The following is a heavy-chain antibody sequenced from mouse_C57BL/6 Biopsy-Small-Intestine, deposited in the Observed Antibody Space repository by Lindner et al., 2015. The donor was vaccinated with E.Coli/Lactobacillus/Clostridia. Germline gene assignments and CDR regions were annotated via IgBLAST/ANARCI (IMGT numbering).Heavy chain of an antibody. CDR3: ARDSYYVFYYSMDY. CDR2: ISSGSSTI. CDR1: GFTFSDYG. D-gene: IGHD2-12*01. V-gene: IGHV5-17*01. J-gene: IGHJ4*01. Sequence: VQLQESGGGLVKPGGSRKLSCAASGFTFSDYGMHWVRQAPEKGLEWVAYISSGSSTIYYADTVKGRFTISRDNAKNTLFLQMTSLRSEDTAMYYCARDSYYVFYYSMDYWGQGTSVTVSS.